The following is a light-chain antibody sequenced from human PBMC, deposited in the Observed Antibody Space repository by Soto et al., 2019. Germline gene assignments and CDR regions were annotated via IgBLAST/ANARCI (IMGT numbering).Light chain of an antibody. CDR2: AAY. J-gene: IGKJ5*01. V-gene: IGKV1-39*01. CDR3: QQSYSTPIT. Sequence: DIQMTQSPSSLSASVGDRVTITCRASQSISTYLNWYHQKPGKAPKLLIYAAYSLQSGVPSRFSGSGSGTDFTLTISSLQPEDFATYYCQQSYSTPITFGQGTRLEIK. CDR1: QSISTY.